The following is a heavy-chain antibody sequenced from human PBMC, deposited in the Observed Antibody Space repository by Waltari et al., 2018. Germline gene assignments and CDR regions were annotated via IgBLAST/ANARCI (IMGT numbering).Heavy chain of an antibody. D-gene: IGHD6-19*01. V-gene: IGHV1-18*01. Sequence: QVHLVQSGAEVRKPGASVKVSCTASGYTFINHGISWVRQAPGQGPEWPGWISANSGDTDFARRFQGRVTLTTDTYTTTAYMELRSLRVDDTAVYFCARDSQYSSVGFFDFWGQGTMVTVSS. CDR2: ISANSGDT. CDR1: GYTFINHG. CDR3: ARDSQYSSVGFFDF. J-gene: IGHJ3*01.